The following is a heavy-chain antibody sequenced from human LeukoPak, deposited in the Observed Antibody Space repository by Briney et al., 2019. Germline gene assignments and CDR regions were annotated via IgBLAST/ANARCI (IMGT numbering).Heavy chain of an antibody. CDR2: IYPGDSDT. Sequence: GESLKVSCKGSGYSFTGYWIGWVRQMPGKGLEWMGIIYPGDSDTRYSPSFQGQVTISADKSISTAYLQWSSLEASDTAMYYCARSRSSSSDFDYWGQGTLVTVSS. D-gene: IGHD6-6*01. CDR1: GYSFTGYW. J-gene: IGHJ4*02. CDR3: ARSRSSSSDFDY. V-gene: IGHV5-51*01.